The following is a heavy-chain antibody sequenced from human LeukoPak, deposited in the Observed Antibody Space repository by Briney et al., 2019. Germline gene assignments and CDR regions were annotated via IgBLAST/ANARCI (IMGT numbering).Heavy chain of an antibody. J-gene: IGHJ2*01. D-gene: IGHD6-19*01. Sequence: GGSLRLSCAASGFTFNIYTMNWVRQAPGKGLEWVSYISSTSSYIHYADSVKGRFTISRDNAKNSLYLQMNSLRAEDTAVYYSARTSSGWAPPQPAWYFDLWGRGTLVTVSS. CDR3: ARTSSGWAPPQPAWYFDL. CDR2: ISSTSSYI. CDR1: GFTFNIYT. V-gene: IGHV3-21*01.